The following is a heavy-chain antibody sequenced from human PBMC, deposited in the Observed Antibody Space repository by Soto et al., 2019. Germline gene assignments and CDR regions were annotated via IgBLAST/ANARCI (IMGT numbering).Heavy chain of an antibody. Sequence: SETLSLTCGVSGYSVTSGFYWGWIRQPPGKRLEWIATISYSGNTYYNPSLESRISIAVDTSKNQFSLRLTSVTAADTALYYCTRGAGAPMVRFDYWGQGTLVTVSS. CDR2: ISYSGNT. CDR1: GYSVTSGFY. V-gene: IGHV4-38-2*01. J-gene: IGHJ4*02. D-gene: IGHD5-18*01. CDR3: TRGAGAPMVRFDY.